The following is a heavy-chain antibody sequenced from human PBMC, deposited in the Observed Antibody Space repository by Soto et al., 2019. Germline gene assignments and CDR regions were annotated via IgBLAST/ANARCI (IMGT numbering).Heavy chain of an antibody. D-gene: IGHD3-3*01. CDR2: ISYDGSNK. CDR1: GFTFSSYG. Sequence: PXVSLRVNCAASGFTFSSYGMHWVRQAPGKGLEWVAVISYDGSNKYYADSVKGRFTIARDNSKNTLYLQMNSLRAEDTAVYYCATPYHFWSAYYSDEYYYGMDVWAQGTTVTV. CDR3: ATPYHFWSAYYSDEYYYGMDV. J-gene: IGHJ6*02. V-gene: IGHV3-30*03.